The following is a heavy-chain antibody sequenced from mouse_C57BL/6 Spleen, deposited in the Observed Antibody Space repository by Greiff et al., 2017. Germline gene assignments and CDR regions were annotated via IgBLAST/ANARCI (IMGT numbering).Heavy chain of an antibody. J-gene: IGHJ4*01. CDR3: ARGRDGNYYAMDY. Sequence: EVQLVESGGGLVKPGGSLKLSCAASGFTFSSYAMSWVRQTPEKRLEWVATISDGGSYTYYPDNVKGRCTISRDNAKNNQYLQMSHLKSEDTAMYYCARGRDGNYYAMDYWGQGTSVTASS. CDR1: GFTFSSYA. D-gene: IGHD2-1*01. V-gene: IGHV5-4*01. CDR2: ISDGGSYT.